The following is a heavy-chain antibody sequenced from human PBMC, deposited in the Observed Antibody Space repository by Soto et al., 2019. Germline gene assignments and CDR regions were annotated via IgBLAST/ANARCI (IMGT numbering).Heavy chain of an antibody. CDR1: GFIFSNFG. D-gene: IGHD6-6*01. J-gene: IGHJ4*02. CDR3: ARGLRSVLDY. Sequence: GGSLRLSCVASGFIFSNFGMHWVRQAPGKGLEWVAVISSDEKIKQYADSVRGRFAISRDNSKDTLYLQMTSLRAEDTAIYYCARGLRSVLDYWGQGTLVTVS. CDR2: ISSDEKIK. V-gene: IGHV3-33*01.